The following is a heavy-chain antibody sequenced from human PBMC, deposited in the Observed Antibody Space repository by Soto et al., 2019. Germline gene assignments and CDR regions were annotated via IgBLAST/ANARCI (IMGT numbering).Heavy chain of an antibody. Sequence: QLQLQESGPGLVKPSETLSLTCTVSGGSISSSSYYWGWIRQPPGKGLEWIGSIYYSGSTYYNPSLKSRVTISVDTSKNQFSLKLSSVTAADTAVYYCATYYYDSSGYYFVSGMDVWGQGTTVTVSS. J-gene: IGHJ6*02. CDR3: ATYYYDSSGYYFVSGMDV. V-gene: IGHV4-39*01. CDR1: GGSISSSSYY. D-gene: IGHD3-22*01. CDR2: IYYSGST.